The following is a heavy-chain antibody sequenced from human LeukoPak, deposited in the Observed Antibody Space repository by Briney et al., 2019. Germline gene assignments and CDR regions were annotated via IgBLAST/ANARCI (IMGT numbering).Heavy chain of an antibody. CDR1: GLTLSSYW. CDR3: ARAPSEIGGYYPEYFRH. J-gene: IGHJ1*01. Sequence: PGGSLRLSCAASGLTLSSYWMHWVRQAPGKGLVWVSRIKSDGRTNYADSVKGRFTISRDNAKNTVSLQMNSLRAEDTGVYYCARAPSEIGGYYPEYFRHWGQGTLVTVSS. CDR2: IKSDGRT. V-gene: IGHV3-74*01. D-gene: IGHD3-22*01.